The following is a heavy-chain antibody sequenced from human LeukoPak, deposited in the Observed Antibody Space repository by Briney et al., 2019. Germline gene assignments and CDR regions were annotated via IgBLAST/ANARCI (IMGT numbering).Heavy chain of an antibody. J-gene: IGHJ4*02. Sequence: ASVNVSCKASGYTFTAYYIHWLRQAPGQGPEWMGWIKPDSGSSHYAQKFQGRVTMTRDTSSNSAYMDLTSLKSDDTALYYCARARVPIAVAGLYYFDYWGQGALVTVSS. V-gene: IGHV1-2*02. CDR3: ARARVPIAVAGLYYFDY. CDR1: GYTFTAYY. CDR2: IKPDSGSS. D-gene: IGHD6-19*01.